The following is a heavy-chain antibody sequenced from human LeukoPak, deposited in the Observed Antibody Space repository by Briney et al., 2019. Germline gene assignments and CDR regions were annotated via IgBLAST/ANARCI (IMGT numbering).Heavy chain of an antibody. CDR1: GFTFSSYG. Sequence: GGSLRLSCAASGFTFSSYGMPWVRQAPGKGLEWVAVISYDGSNKYYADSVKGRFTISRDNSKNTLYLQMNSLRAEDTAVYYCAKDMTTVTRTHYFDYWGQGTLVTVSS. CDR3: AKDMTTVTRTHYFDY. D-gene: IGHD4-17*01. CDR2: ISYDGSNK. V-gene: IGHV3-30*18. J-gene: IGHJ4*02.